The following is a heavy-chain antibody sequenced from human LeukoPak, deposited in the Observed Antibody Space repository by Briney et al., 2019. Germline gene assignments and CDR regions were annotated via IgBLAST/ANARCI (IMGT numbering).Heavy chain of an antibody. V-gene: IGHV4-39*07. CDR2: ISYTKGA. D-gene: IGHD6-13*01. CDR3: ARGLVAYELPKGYIDY. Sequence: SETLSLTCTVSGASISSNTYFWGWIRQPPGKGLEWIGTISYTKGAYYNTSLKSRVTMSVDTSRTQFSLKLTSVTAADTAVYLCARGLVAYELPKGYIDYWGQGTLVTVSS. CDR1: GASISSNTYF. J-gene: IGHJ4*02.